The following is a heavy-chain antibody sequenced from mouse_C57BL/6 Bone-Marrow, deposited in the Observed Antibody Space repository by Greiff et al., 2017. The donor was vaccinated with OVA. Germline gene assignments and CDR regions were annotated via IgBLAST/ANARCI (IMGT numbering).Heavy chain of an antibody. D-gene: IGHD2-1*01. CDR2: ISSGGSYT. V-gene: IGHV5-6*01. CDR1: GFTFSSYG. Sequence: EVKVVESGGDLVKPGGSLKLSCAASGFTFSSYGMSWVRQTPDKRLEWVATISSGGSYTYYPDSVKGRFTISRDNAKNTLYLQMSSLKSEDTAMYYCASIYYWGQGTLVTVSA. J-gene: IGHJ3*01. CDR3: ASIYY.